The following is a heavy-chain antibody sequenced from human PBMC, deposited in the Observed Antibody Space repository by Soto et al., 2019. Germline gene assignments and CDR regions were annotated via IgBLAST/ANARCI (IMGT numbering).Heavy chain of an antibody. D-gene: IGHD2-15*01. CDR2: IIPIFGTA. J-gene: IGHJ6*02. Sequence: QVQLVQSGAEVKKPGSSVKVSCKASGGTFSSYAISWVRQAPGQGLEWMGGIIPIFGTANYAQKFQGRVPITADESTSPAYMELSSRRSEGTAVYCCARPLDTYCSGGSCGPPGYYYGMDVWGQGTTVTVSS. V-gene: IGHV1-69*12. CDR3: ARPLDTYCSGGSCGPPGYYYGMDV. CDR1: GGTFSSYA.